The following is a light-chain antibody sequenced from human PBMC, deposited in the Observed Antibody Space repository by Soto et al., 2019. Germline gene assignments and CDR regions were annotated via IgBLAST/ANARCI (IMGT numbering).Light chain of an antibody. CDR2: AAS. CDR1: QSVSLH. CDR3: QQRRDWPLT. Sequence: EIVFSQSATNLSLSPGERAALSCRASQSVSLHLAWYQQKPGQAPRLLIYAASNRATGVPGRFSGSGSGADFTLTISSLEPEDVAIYYCQQRRDWPLTFGGGTKVDIK. J-gene: IGKJ4*01. V-gene: IGKV3-11*01.